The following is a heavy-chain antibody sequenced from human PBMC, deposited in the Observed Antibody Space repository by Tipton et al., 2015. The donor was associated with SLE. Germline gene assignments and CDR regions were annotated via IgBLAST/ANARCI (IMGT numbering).Heavy chain of an antibody. Sequence: TLSLTCSVSGVSVSDYYWSWIRQSPGKGREWIGFISNRGSTDYNPSLKTRVTISVDTSKNDFSLRLTPVTAADTAVYYCARSLLTYTRSPHFFDFWGQGTLVTVSS. V-gene: IGHV4-59*02. D-gene: IGHD1-26*01. CDR1: GVSVSDYY. J-gene: IGHJ4*02. CDR2: ISNRGST. CDR3: ARSLLTYTRSPHFFDF.